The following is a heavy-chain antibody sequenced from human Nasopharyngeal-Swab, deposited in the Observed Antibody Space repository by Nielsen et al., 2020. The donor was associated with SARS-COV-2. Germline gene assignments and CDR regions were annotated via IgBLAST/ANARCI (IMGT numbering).Heavy chain of an antibody. Sequence: SVKVSCKASGGTFSSYAISWVRQAPGQGLEWMGRIIPILGIANYAQKFQGRVTITADKSTSTAYMELSSLRSEDTAVYYCARDRGGYSYGFGYYYGMDVWGQGTTVTVSS. CDR3: ARDRGGYSYGFGYYYGMDV. V-gene: IGHV1-69*04. CDR1: GGTFSSYA. CDR2: IIPILGIA. J-gene: IGHJ6*02. D-gene: IGHD5-18*01.